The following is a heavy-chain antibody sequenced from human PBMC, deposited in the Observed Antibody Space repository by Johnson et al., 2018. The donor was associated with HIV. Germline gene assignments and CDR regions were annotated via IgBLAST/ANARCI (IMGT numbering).Heavy chain of an antibody. CDR3: AKEAADDACDI. CDR1: GFTFSNAW. J-gene: IGHJ3*02. Sequence: EVQLVESGGGLVKPGGSLRLSCAASGFTFSNAWMSWVRQAPGKGLEWVGRIKSKADGGTTDYAAPVKGRFTISRDNSKNTLYLQMNSLRAEDTAVYYCAKEAADDACDIWGQGTMVTVSS. CDR2: IKSKADGGTT. V-gene: IGHV3-15*01. D-gene: IGHD6-25*01.